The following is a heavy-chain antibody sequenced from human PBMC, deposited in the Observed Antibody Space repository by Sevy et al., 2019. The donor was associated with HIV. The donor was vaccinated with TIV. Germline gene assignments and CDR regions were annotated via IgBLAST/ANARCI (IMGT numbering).Heavy chain of an antibody. J-gene: IGHJ4*02. D-gene: IGHD2-8*01. CDR2: ISYDGSNK. V-gene: IGHV3-30-3*01. CDR3: ARGNQMVYAILMGYYFDY. Sequence: GGSLRLSCAASGFTFSSYAMHWVRQAPGKGLEWVAVISYDGSNKYYADSVKGRFTISRDNSKNTLYLQMNSLRAEDAAVYYWARGNQMVYAILMGYYFDYWGQGTLVTVSS. CDR1: GFTFSSYA.